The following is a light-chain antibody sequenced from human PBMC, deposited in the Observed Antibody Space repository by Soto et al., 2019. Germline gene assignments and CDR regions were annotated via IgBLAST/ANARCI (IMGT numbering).Light chain of an antibody. CDR2: DVS. CDR3: SSYTSSSTLYV. V-gene: IGLV2-14*01. J-gene: IGLJ1*01. CDR1: SSDVGGYNY. Sequence: VLTQPASVSGSPGQSITISCTGTSSDVGGYNYVSWYQQHPGKAPKLMIYDVSNRPSGVSNRFSGSKSGNTASLTISGLQAEDEADYYCSSYTSSSTLYVFGNGTKVTVL.